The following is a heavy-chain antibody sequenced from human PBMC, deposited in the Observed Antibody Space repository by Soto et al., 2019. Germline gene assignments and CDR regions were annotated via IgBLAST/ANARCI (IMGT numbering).Heavy chain of an antibody. CDR1: GGSFSGYY. V-gene: IGHV4-34*01. CDR2: INHSGST. Sequence: PSETLSLTCAVYGGSFSGYYWSWIRQPPGKGLEWIGEINHSGSTNYNPSLKSRVTISVDTSKNQFSLKLSSVTAADTAVYYCARGARRRGSGSYSLHFDYWGQGTLVTVSS. J-gene: IGHJ4*02. CDR3: ARGARRRGSGSYSLHFDY. D-gene: IGHD3-10*01.